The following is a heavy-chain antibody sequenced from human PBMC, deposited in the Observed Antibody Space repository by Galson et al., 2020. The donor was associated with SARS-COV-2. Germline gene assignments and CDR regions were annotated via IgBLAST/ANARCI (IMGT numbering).Heavy chain of an antibody. D-gene: IGHD3-16*01. V-gene: IGHV4-31*03. J-gene: IGHJ3*01. Sequence: SETLSLTCIVSGVSMSSGGYYWAWIRQHPGKGLEWIGYIYDSGRTQYNPSLKSRVTISRDTSKNHFSLNLNSVTAADTGVYYCARAQPLKITFGEPGSGSYDVWGQGTVITVSS. CDR1: GVSMSSGGYY. CDR3: ARAQPLKITFGEPGSGSYDV. CDR2: IYDSGRT.